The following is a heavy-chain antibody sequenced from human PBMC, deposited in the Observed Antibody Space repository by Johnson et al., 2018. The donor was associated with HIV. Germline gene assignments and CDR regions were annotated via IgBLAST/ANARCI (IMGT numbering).Heavy chain of an antibody. D-gene: IGHD1-26*01. CDR1: GFTFSSYS. CDR2: ISYDGSNK. Sequence: QVQLVESGGGVVQPGRSLRLSCAASGFTFSSYSMHWVRQAPGKGLEWVAVISYDGSNKYYADSVKGRFTNSRDTSKNKLYLQMNSLRAGYTAVYYCASREGGAKSEHALEVWGQGTMVTVSS. CDR3: ASREGGAKSEHALEV. J-gene: IGHJ3*01. V-gene: IGHV3-30*04.